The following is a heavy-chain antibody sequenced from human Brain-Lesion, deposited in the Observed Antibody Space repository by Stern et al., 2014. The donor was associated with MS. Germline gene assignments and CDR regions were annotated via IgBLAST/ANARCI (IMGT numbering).Heavy chain of an antibody. J-gene: IGHJ4*02. D-gene: IGHD5-18*01. Sequence: VQLEESGPGLVKPSQTLSLTCIVSGGSISSGSFYWNWIRQPAGKGLEWIGRIYSSGSTNYNPYLKSRVPISGDTSKNPFSLKIISMTAADTAVYYCARETGGYTYGDTDFFDYWGQGALVTVSS. CDR2: IYSSGST. CDR3: ARETGGYTYGDTDFFDY. CDR1: GGSISSGSFY. V-gene: IGHV4-61*02.